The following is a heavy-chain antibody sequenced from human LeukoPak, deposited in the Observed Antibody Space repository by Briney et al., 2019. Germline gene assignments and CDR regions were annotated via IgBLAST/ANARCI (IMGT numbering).Heavy chain of an antibody. Sequence: GGSLRLSCAASGFTFSSYSMNWVRQAPGKGLEGVSYISSSSSTIYYADSVKGRFTISRDNAKNSLYLQMNSLRAEDTAVYYCARGDKLRPPGYWGQGTLVTVSS. D-gene: IGHD2-21*02. J-gene: IGHJ4*02. CDR3: ARGDKLRPPGY. CDR2: ISSSSSTI. CDR1: GFTFSSYS. V-gene: IGHV3-48*01.